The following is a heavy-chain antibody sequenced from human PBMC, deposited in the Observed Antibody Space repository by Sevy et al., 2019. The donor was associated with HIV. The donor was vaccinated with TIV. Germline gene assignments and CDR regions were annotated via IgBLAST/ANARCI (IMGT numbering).Heavy chain of an antibody. CDR1: GVSISPYY. D-gene: IGHD1-1*01. CDR2: SGNT. J-gene: IGHJ6*02. Sequence: SETLSLTCTVSGVSISPYYWAWIRQPPGKGLECIGFSGNTNYNPSLKTRVTTSVDTSKNQFSLKLRSVTAADTAVYYCARAPTAPNGMDVWGQGTTVTVSS. CDR3: ARAPTAPNGMDV. V-gene: IGHV4-59*01.